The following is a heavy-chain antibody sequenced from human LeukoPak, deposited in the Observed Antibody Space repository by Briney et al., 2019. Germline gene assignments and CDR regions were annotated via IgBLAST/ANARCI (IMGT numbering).Heavy chain of an antibody. J-gene: IGHJ6*03. CDR1: GYTFTSYD. D-gene: IGHD2-2*02. Sequence: VASVKVSCKASGYTFTSYDINWVRQATGQGLEWMGWMNPNSGNTGYAQKFQGRVTVTRNTSISTAYMELSSLRSEDTAVYYCARGPLLLYQNYYYYYMDVWGKGTTVTVSS. V-gene: IGHV1-8*01. CDR3: ARGPLLLYQNYYYYYMDV. CDR2: MNPNSGNT.